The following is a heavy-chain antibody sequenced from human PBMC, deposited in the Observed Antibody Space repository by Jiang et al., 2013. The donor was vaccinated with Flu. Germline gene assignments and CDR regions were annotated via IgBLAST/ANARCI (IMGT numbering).Heavy chain of an antibody. D-gene: IGHD3-10*01. CDR1: GYSFTSYW. J-gene: IGHJ4*02. Sequence: SLRISCKGSGYSFTSYWISWVRQMPGKGLEWMGRIDPSDSYTNYSPSFQGHVTISADKSISTAYLQWSSLKASDTAMYYCAREDDGGSGSYYNGPMDYWGQGTLVTVSS. CDR2: IDPSDSYT. V-gene: IGHV5-10-1*01. CDR3: AREDDGGSGSYYNGPMDY.